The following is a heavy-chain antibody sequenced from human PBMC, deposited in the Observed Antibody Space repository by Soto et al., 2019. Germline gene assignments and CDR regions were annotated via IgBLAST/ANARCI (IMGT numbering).Heavy chain of an antibody. D-gene: IGHD5-18*01. J-gene: IGHJ4*02. V-gene: IGHV3-33*01. CDR2: IWYDGSNQ. CDR1: GFTFSNYG. Sequence: GGSLRLSCAASGFTFSNYGMHWVRQAPGKGLEWVAVIWYDGSNQYYGDSVKGRFIISRDSSRDTLYLQMNSLTAEDTAVYYCARGGPYTYGTDYFDYWGQGTPVTVSS. CDR3: ARGGPYTYGTDYFDY.